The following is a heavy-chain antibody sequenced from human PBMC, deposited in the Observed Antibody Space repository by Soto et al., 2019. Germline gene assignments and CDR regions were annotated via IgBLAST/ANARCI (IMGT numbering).Heavy chain of an antibody. Sequence: QAQLQESGPGLVKPSQTLSLTCTVSGGSISSGGYYWSWIRQHPGKGLEWIGYIYYSGSTYYNPSLKSRVTISVDTSKNQFCLKLSSVTAADTAVYYCARTDRYYYYGMDVWGQGTTVTVSS. J-gene: IGHJ6*02. V-gene: IGHV4-31*03. CDR3: ARTDRYYYYGMDV. CDR2: IYYSGST. CDR1: GGSISSGGYY.